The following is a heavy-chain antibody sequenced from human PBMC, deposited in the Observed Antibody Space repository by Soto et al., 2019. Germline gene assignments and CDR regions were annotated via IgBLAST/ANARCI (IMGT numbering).Heavy chain of an antibody. CDR3: ARDGSTMIVVASMLFDI. D-gene: IGHD3-22*01. V-gene: IGHV1-18*01. Sequence: ASVKVSCKASGYTFTSYGISWVRQAPGQGLEWMGWISAYNGNTNYAQKPQGRVTTTTDTSTSTAYMELRSLRSDDTAVYYCARDGSTMIVVASMLFDIWGQGTMVTVSS. J-gene: IGHJ3*02. CDR2: ISAYNGNT. CDR1: GYTFTSYG.